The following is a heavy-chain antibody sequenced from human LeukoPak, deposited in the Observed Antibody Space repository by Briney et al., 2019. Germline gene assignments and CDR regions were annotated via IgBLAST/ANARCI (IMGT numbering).Heavy chain of an antibody. CDR3: TTDNLYSSGWEGYFQH. D-gene: IGHD3-10*01. J-gene: IGHJ1*01. V-gene: IGHV3-15*01. Sequence: GGYLRLSCAASGFTFTNAWMSWVRQAPGKGLEWVGRIKSKTNGGTTDYAAPVRGRFTISRDDSKNTLYLQMNSLQTEDQGVYYCTTDNLYSSGWEGYFQHWGQGTLVTVCS. CDR2: IKSKTNGGTT. CDR1: GFTFTNAW.